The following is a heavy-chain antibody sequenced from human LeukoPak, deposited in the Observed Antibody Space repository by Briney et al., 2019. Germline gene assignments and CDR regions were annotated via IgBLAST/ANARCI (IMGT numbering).Heavy chain of an antibody. D-gene: IGHD2-15*01. CDR2: IIPIFGTA. J-gene: IGHJ4*02. Sequence: ASVKVSCKASGGTFSSYAISWVRQAPGQGLEWMGGIIPIFGTANYAQKFQGRVTITADESTSTAYMELSSPRSEDTAVYYCARLIPAGYCSGGSCPEPYFDYWGQGTLVTVSS. CDR1: GGTFSSYA. CDR3: ARLIPAGYCSGGSCPEPYFDY. V-gene: IGHV1-69*13.